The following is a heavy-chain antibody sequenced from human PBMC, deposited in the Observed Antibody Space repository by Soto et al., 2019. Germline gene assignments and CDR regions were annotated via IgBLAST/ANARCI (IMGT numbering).Heavy chain of an antibody. D-gene: IGHD6-6*01. J-gene: IGHJ6*02. CDR3: ARGEYSSSSRDYYYGMDV. V-gene: IGHV4-31*02. CDR1: GGSISSGGYY. Sequence: SETLSLTCTVSGGSISSGGYYWSWIRQHPGKGLEWIGYIYYSGSTYYNPSLKSRVTLSVDTSKNQFSLKLSSVTAADTAVYYCARGEYSSSSRDYYYGMDVWGQGTTVTVSS. CDR2: IYYSGST.